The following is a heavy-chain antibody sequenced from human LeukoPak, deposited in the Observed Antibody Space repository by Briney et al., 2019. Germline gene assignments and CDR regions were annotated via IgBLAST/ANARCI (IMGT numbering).Heavy chain of an antibody. D-gene: IGHD3-22*01. V-gene: IGHV3-9*01. CDR3: ARAHGDYYDSSGYYYGHYYYYGMDV. CDR2: ISWNSGSM. J-gene: IGHJ6*02. Sequence: GGSLRLSCAASGFTFDDYAMHWVRQAPGKGLEWVSGISWNSGSMDYADSVKGRFTISRDNAKNSLYLQMNSLRAEDTAVYYCARAHGDYYDSSGYYYGHYYYYGMDVWGQGTTVTVSS. CDR1: GFTFDDYA.